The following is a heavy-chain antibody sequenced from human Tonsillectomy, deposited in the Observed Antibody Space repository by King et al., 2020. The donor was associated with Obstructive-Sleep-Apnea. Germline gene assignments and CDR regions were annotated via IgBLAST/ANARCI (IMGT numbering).Heavy chain of an antibody. CDR2: ITWDATSA. Sequence: VQLVESGGVVVQPGGSLRLSCAASGFTFKDYTLHWVRQAPGKGLEWVSLITWDATSAYSDSVKGRFTISRDNSKNSLYLQMNSRRIEDTALYYCVKDRGGYTGFDYWGQGTLVTVSS. CDR3: VKDRGGYTGFDY. CDR1: GFTFKDYT. V-gene: IGHV3-43*01. D-gene: IGHD3-10*01. J-gene: IGHJ4*02.